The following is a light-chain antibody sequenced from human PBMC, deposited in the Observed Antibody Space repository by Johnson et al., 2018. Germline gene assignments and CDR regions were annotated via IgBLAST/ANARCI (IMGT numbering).Light chain of an antibody. CDR3: GTWASSLSAGNV. CDR2: ENN. J-gene: IGLJ1*01. CDR1: SSNIGNNY. V-gene: IGLV1-51*02. Sequence: QSVLTQPPSVSAAPGQKVTISCSGSSSNIGNNYVSWYQQLPGTAPKLLIYENNKRPSGIPDRFSGSKSGTSATLAITGLQTGAEADYYCGTWASSLSAGNVFGTETKVTV.